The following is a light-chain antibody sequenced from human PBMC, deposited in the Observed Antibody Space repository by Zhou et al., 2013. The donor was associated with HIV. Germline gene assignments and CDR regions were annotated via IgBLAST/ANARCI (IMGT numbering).Light chain of an antibody. CDR3: QQSYNTPRS. J-gene: IGKJ2*03. V-gene: IGKV1-39*01. CDR1: QSISNY. Sequence: DIQMTQSPSSLSASVGDRVTITCRTSQSISNYLTWYQQKAGKAPKLLIYAASTLQSGVPSRFSGSGSGTDFTLTISNLQPEDFATYHCQQSYNTPRSFGQGTNLEI. CDR2: AAS.